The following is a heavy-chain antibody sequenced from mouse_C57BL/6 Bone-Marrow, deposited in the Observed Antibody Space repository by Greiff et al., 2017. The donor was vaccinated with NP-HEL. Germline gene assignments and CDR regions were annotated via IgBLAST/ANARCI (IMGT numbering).Heavy chain of an antibody. J-gene: IGHJ4*01. Sequence: VQRVESGPGLVQPSQSLSITCTVSGFSLTSYGVHWVRQPPGKGLEWLGVIWSGGSTDYNAAFISRLSISKDNSKSQVFFKMNSLQADDTAIYYCAKRGGYYAMDYWGQGTSVTVSS. CDR1: GFSLTSYG. CDR3: AKRGGYYAMDY. CDR2: IWSGGST. V-gene: IGHV2-4*01.